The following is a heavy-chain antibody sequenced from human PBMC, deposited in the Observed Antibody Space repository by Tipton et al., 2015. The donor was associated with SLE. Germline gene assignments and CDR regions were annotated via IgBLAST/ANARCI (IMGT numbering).Heavy chain of an antibody. Sequence: QSGAEVKKPGASVKVSCKASGYTFTDYYMHWVRQAPGQGLEWMGWINPNSGGTKYAQNFQGRVTMTRDTSISTVYMELRSDDTAVYYCARDRSGYSSSWSYWGRGTLVTVSS. CDR3: ARDRSGYSSSWSY. CDR2: INPNSGGT. D-gene: IGHD6-13*01. CDR1: GYTFTDYY. J-gene: IGHJ4*02. V-gene: IGHV1-2*02.